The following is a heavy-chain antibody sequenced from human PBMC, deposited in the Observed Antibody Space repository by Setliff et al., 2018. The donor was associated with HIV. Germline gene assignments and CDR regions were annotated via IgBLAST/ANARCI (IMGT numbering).Heavy chain of an antibody. D-gene: IGHD3-10*01. J-gene: IGHJ5*02. CDR2: IYPGGAS. CDR1: GLSAGDNY. V-gene: IGHV3-66*01. Sequence: PGGSLRLSCVASGLSAGDNYVAWVRLAPGRGLEWVSVIYPGGASFYSDSVKGRFIISRDISANRVYLQMNSLRDDDTAMYYCARDRVISVRGVLRSTFDPWGRGTRVTVSS. CDR3: ARDRVISVRGVLRSTFDP.